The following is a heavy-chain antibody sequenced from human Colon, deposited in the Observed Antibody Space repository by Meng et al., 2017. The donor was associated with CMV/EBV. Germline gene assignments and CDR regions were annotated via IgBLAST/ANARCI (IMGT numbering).Heavy chain of an antibody. CDR2: INPKNGAT. V-gene: IGHV1-2*02. Sequence: ASVKVSCKAAGYTSIDYYMHWVRQAPGQGLEWMGWINPKNGATNYDQKFQDRVTVTRDTSITTVYMELNRLRLDDTAVYFCARGFDFWRGSDFDYWGQGTSVTVSS. CDR1: GYTSIDYY. J-gene: IGHJ4*02. CDR3: ARGFDFWRGSDFDY. D-gene: IGHD3-3*01.